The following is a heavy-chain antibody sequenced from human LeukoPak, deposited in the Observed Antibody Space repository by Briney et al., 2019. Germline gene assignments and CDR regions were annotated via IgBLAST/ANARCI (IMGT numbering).Heavy chain of an antibody. Sequence: GGSLRLSCAASGFTFDDYGMSWVRQVPGKGLEWVSGINWNGGSTGYADSVKRRFTISRDNAKNSLYLQMNSLRAEDTALYYCARGVYYYDSSGYYTLGYWGQGTLVTVSS. J-gene: IGHJ4*02. CDR2: INWNGGST. D-gene: IGHD3-22*01. CDR3: ARGVYYYDSSGYYTLGY. CDR1: GFTFDDYG. V-gene: IGHV3-20*04.